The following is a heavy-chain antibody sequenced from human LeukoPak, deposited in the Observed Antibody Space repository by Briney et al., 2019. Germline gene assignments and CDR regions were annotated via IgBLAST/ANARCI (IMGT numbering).Heavy chain of an antibody. CDR2: IYYSGST. D-gene: IGHD3-9*01. CDR3: ARTSILTGYYAPIYYFDY. V-gene: IGHV4-39*01. J-gene: IGHJ4*02. Sequence: PSETLSLTCTVSGGSISSSSYYWGWIRQPPGKGLEWIVCIYYSGSTYYNPSLKSRVTISVDTSKNQFSLKLSSVTAADTAVYYCARTSILTGYYAPIYYFDYWGQGTLVTVPS. CDR1: GGSISSSSYY.